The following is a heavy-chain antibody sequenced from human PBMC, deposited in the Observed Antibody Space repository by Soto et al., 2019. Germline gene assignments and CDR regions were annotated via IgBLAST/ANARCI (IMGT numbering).Heavy chain of an antibody. V-gene: IGHV1-3*01. CDR1: GYTFTSYA. Sequence: ASVKVSCKASGYTFTSYAMHWVRQAPGQRLEWMGWINAGNGNTKYSQKFQGRVTITRDTSASTAYMELSSLRSEDTAVYYCARESPCITNAVCYSPYWGQGTLVTVSS. J-gene: IGHJ4*02. CDR3: ARESPCITNAVCYSPY. D-gene: IGHD2-8*01. CDR2: INAGNGNT.